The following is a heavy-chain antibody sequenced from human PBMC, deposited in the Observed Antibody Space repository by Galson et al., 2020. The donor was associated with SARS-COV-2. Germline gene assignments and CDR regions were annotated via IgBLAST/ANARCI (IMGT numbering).Heavy chain of an antibody. CDR1: GGSFSGYY. CDR3: AREENFFLVWTCARMCYFDY. CDR2: INSSGST. D-gene: IGHD2-8*01. J-gene: IGHJ4*02. Sequence: SETLSLTCAVYGGSFSGYYWSWIRQPPGKGLEWIGEINSSGSTNYNPSLKSRVTISVDTSKNHSSLKLSSVTAADTAVYYCAREENFFLVWTCARMCYFDYWGGGTLVTGSA. V-gene: IGHV4-34*01.